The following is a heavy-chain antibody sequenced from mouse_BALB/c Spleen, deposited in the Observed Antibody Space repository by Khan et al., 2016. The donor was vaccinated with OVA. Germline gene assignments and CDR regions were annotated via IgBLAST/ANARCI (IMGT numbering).Heavy chain of an antibody. Sequence: QVQLKESGPGLVAPSQSLSITCTISGFSLTIYGVHWVRQPPGKGLEWLVVIWSDGSTTYNSALKSRLTISKDNSKSQVFLKMNSLQTDDTAVYFCARQPYYHYNIMDYGGQGTSVTVSP. D-gene: IGHD2-10*01. J-gene: IGHJ4*01. CDR2: IWSDGST. CDR1: GFSLTIYG. V-gene: IGHV2-6-1*01. CDR3: ARQPYYHYNIMDY.